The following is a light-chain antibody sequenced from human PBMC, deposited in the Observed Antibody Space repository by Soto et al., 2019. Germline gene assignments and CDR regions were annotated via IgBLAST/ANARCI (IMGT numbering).Light chain of an antibody. Sequence: DVVVTQSPLALPVTLGQPASISCRSTQSLVDSDGNTYLTWLQQRPGHSPRRLIYKVSNRDSGVPDRFSGSGSGTDFTLKISGVEAEDVGVYYCLQCTHWPWTLGQGTPVEIK. V-gene: IGKV2-30*01. J-gene: IGKJ1*01. CDR1: QSLVDSDGNTY. CDR2: KVS. CDR3: LQCTHWPWT.